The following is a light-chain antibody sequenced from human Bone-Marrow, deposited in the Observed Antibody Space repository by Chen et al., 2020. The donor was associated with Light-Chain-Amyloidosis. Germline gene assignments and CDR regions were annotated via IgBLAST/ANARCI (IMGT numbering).Light chain of an antibody. J-gene: IGLJ2*01. V-gene: IGLV3-21*02. Sequence: SYVLTQPPPVSVAPGQTARITCGGDNIGRKSVHWYQQKSGRAPVLVVQDDSDRPSGIPERFSGSNSGNTATLTISRVEAGDEADYYCKVWDGNSAHVVFGGGTKLTVL. CDR2: DDS. CDR1: NIGRKS. CDR3: KVWDGNSAHVV.